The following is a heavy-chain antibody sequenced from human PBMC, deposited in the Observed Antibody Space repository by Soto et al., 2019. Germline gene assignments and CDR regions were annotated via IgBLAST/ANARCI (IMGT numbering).Heavy chain of an antibody. CDR2: IYHSGST. J-gene: IGHJ4*02. V-gene: IGHV4-38-2*01. Sequence: PSETLSLTCAVSGYSISSGYYWGWIRQPPGKGLEWIGSIYHSGSIYHSGSTHYNPSLKSRVTISVDTSKNQFSLRLTSVSAADTAVYYCARNTTWVVCDYWGQGALVT. CDR3: ARNTTWVVCDY. CDR1: GYSISSGYY. D-gene: IGHD1-1*01.